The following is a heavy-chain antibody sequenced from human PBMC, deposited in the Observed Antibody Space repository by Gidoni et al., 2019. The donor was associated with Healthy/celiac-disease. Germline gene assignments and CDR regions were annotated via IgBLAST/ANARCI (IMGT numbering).Heavy chain of an antibody. CDR3: ARDHAPFGVGKYRNAFDI. Sequence: QVQLVESGGGVVQPGRSLRLSCAASGFTFSSYGMHWVRQAPGKGLEWVAVIWYDGSNKYYADSVKGRFTISRDNSKNTLYLQMNSLRAEDTAVYYCARDHAPFGVGKYRNAFDIWGQGTMVTVSS. CDR1: GFTFSSYG. D-gene: IGHD3-3*01. V-gene: IGHV3-33*01. CDR2: IWYDGSNK. J-gene: IGHJ3*02.